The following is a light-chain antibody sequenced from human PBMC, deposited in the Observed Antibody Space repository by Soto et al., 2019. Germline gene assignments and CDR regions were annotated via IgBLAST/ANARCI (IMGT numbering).Light chain of an antibody. Sequence: DIQMTQSPSSLSASVGDRVTITCRASQGISSYLAWYQQKPGKIPKLLIYAASTLQSGVPSRFSGSGSGTEFTLTISSLQPEDVATYYCQKYDSAPETFGQGTKVEIK. CDR1: QGISSY. CDR3: QKYDSAPET. V-gene: IGKV1-27*01. J-gene: IGKJ1*01. CDR2: AAS.